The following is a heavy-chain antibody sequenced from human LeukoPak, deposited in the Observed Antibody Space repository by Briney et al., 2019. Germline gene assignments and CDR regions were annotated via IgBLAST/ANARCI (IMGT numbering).Heavy chain of an antibody. V-gene: IGHV1-8*01. CDR3: ARGRAARPTDY. CDR1: GYTLTSYD. J-gene: IGHJ4*02. CDR2: MNPNSGNT. D-gene: IGHD6-6*01. Sequence: ASVKVSCKASGYTLTSYDINWVRQATGQGLEWMGWMNPNSGNTGYAQKFQGRGTMTRNTSISTSYRELSSLGSEDAAVYYCARGRAARPTDYWGQGTLVTVSS.